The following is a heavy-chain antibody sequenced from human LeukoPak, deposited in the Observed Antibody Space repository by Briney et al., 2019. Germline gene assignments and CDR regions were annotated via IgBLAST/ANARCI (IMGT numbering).Heavy chain of an antibody. CDR2: MNPNSGNT. CDR1: GYTFTSYD. D-gene: IGHD2-15*01. J-gene: IGHJ4*02. Sequence: ASVKVSCKASGYTFTSYDINWVRQATGQGLEWMGWMNPNSGNTGYAQKFQGRVTMTRNTSISTAYMELSSLRSEDTAVYYCARGLIPLRYCSGGSCYSDYWGQGTLVTVSS. V-gene: IGHV1-8*01. CDR3: ARGLIPLRYCSGGSCYSDY.